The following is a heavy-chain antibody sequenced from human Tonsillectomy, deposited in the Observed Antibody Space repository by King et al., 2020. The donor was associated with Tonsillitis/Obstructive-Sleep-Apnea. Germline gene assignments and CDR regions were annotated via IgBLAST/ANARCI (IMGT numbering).Heavy chain of an antibody. J-gene: IGHJ4*02. CDR3: ARETTPDSGDSLFDY. CDR1: GFTFSSYG. D-gene: IGHD4-17*01. CDR2: IWYDGSNK. V-gene: IGHV3-33*01. Sequence: VQLVESGGGVVQPGRSLRLSCAASGFTFSSYGMHWVRQAPGKGLEWVALIWYDGSNKYYPDSVKGRFTISRDNSKNTLYLQMDSLRAEDTAVYYCARETTPDSGDSLFDYWGQGTLVTVSS.